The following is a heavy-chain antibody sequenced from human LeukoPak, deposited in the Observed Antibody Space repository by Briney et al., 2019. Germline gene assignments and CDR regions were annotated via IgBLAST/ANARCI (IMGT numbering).Heavy chain of an antibody. CDR2: INTNTGNP. V-gene: IGHV7-4-1*02. CDR3: AREGRYCSSTSCYWYFDY. CDR1: GYTFTSYA. J-gene: IGHJ4*02. Sequence: GESLKVSCKASGYTFTSYAMNWVRQAPGQGLEWMGWINTNTGNPTYAQGFTGRFVFSLDTSVSTAYLQISSLKAEDTAVYYCAREGRYCSSTSCYWYFDYWGQGTLVTVSS. D-gene: IGHD2-2*01.